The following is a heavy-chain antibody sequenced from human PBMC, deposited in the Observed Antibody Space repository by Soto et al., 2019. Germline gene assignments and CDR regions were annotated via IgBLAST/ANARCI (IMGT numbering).Heavy chain of an antibody. CDR1: GYIFIDYW. D-gene: IGHD2-15*01. CDR2: VYPRDSDT. J-gene: IGHJ4*02. CDR3: ARPPLPGYSIHFHS. Sequence: GESLKISCKASGYIFIDYWIGWVRQMPGKGLEWMGIVYPRDSDTRYSPSFQGQVTISADSSTGTAFLQWRSLKASDTALYYCARPPLPGYSIHFHSWGQGTLVTVSS. V-gene: IGHV5-51*01.